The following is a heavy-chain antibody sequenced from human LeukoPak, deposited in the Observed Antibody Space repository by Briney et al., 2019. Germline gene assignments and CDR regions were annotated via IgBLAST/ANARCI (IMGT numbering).Heavy chain of an antibody. D-gene: IGHD3-3*01. Sequence: PSETLSLTCAVYGGSFSGYYWSWIRQPPGKGLEWIGEINHSGSTNYNPSLKSRVTISVDTSKNQFSLKLSSVTAADTAVYYCARGSTIFGVVSYLDCWGQGTLVTVSS. CDR2: INHSGST. CDR1: GGSFSGYY. V-gene: IGHV4-34*01. J-gene: IGHJ4*02. CDR3: ARGSTIFGVVSYLDC.